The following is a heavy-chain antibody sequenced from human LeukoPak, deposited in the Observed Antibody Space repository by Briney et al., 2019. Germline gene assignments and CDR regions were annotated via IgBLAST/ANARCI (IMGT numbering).Heavy chain of an antibody. CDR3: ASGDIVVVPAAGNTLPHNWFDP. D-gene: IGHD2-2*01. CDR2: INHSGST. CDR1: GASISSDS. V-gene: IGHV4-34*01. J-gene: IGHJ5*02. Sequence: SETLSLTCSVSGASISSDSWSWIRQPPGKGLEWIGEINHSGSTNYNPSLKSRVTISVDTSKNQFSLKLSTVTAADTAVYYCASGDIVVVPAAGNTLPHNWFDPWGQGTLVTVSS.